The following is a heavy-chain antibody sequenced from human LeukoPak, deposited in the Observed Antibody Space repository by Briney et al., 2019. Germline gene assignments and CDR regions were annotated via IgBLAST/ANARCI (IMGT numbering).Heavy chain of an antibody. J-gene: IGHJ6*03. Sequence: PGGSLRLSCAASGFTFSSYSMNWVRQAPGKGLEWVSSISSSSSYIYYADSVKGRFTISRDNAKNSLYLQMNRLRAEDTAVYYCARDNNSSYYYYYYYMDVWGKGTTVTVSS. CDR1: GFTFSSYS. CDR3: ARDNNSSYYYYYYYMDV. D-gene: IGHD6-6*01. CDR2: ISSSSSYI. V-gene: IGHV3-21*01.